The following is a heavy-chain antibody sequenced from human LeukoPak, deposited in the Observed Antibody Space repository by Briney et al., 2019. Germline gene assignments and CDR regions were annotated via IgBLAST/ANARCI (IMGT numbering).Heavy chain of an antibody. V-gene: IGHV4-31*03. D-gene: IGHD4-23*01. J-gene: IGHJ6*03. CDR3: ARVYDGNNFDYYYYTYV. CDR1: GGSISSGGYY. Sequence: SQTLSLTCTVSGGSISSGGYYWGWIRQHPGKGLEWIGYIYYSGSTYYNPSLKSRVTISVDTSKNQFSLKLSSVTAADTAMYYCARVYDGNNFDYYYYTYVWGKGTTVTVSS. CDR2: IYYSGST.